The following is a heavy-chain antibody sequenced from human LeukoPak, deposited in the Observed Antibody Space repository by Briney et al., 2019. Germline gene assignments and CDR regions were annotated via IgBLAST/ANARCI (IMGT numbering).Heavy chain of an antibody. V-gene: IGHV5-51*01. CDR3: ACREFTSTWSYP. D-gene: IGHD3-10*01. Sequence: GESLKISCEGVGYSFTSYWIGWVRQMPGKGMEWMGVIYPGDSRTRYNPSFQGQVTISVDKSISTAYLQWVSLKASDTAMYYCACREFTSTWSYPWGQGTLVTVSS. CDR2: IYPGDSRT. J-gene: IGHJ5*02. CDR1: GYSFTSYW.